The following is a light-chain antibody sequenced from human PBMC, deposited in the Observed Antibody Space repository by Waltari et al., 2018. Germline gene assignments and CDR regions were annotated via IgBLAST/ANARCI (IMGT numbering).Light chain of an antibody. CDR1: SIDVGGYNY. V-gene: IGLV2-14*03. CDR2: DVS. J-gene: IGLJ3*02. Sequence: QSALTQPASVSGSPGQSLTISCTGTSIDVGGYNYVSWYQQHPGKAPKLMIYDVSNRPSGVSNRFSGSKSGNTASLTISGLQAEDEADYYCSSYTSSSTLWVFGGGTKLTVL. CDR3: SSYTSSSTLWV.